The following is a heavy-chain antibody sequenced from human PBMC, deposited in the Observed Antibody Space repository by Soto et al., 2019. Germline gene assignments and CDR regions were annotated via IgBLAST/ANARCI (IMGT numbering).Heavy chain of an antibody. CDR2: IKSKTDGGTT. Sequence: EVQLVESGGGLVKPGGSLRLSCAASGFTFSNAWMSWVCQAPGKGLEWVGRIKSKTDGGTTDYAAPVKGRFTISRDDSKNTLYLQMNSLKTEDTAVYYCTTEDCSGGSCYISVYWGQGTLVTVSS. J-gene: IGHJ4*02. CDR1: GFTFSNAW. V-gene: IGHV3-15*01. D-gene: IGHD2-15*01. CDR3: TTEDCSGGSCYISVY.